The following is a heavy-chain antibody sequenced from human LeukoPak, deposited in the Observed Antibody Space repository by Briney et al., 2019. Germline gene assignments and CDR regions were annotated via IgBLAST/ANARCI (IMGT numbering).Heavy chain of an antibody. Sequence: GGSLRLSCAASGFTFSSYGMHWVRQAPGKGLEWVAVISYDGSNKYYADSVKGRFTISRDNSKNTLYLQMNSLRAEDTAVYYCAKEQEYYYDSSGYSHDYWGQGTLVTVSS. V-gene: IGHV3-30*18. D-gene: IGHD3-22*01. J-gene: IGHJ4*02. CDR1: GFTFSSYG. CDR2: ISYDGSNK. CDR3: AKEQEYYYDSSGYSHDY.